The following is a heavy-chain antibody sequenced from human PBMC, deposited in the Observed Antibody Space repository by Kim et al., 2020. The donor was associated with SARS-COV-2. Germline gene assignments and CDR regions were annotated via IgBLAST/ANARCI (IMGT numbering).Heavy chain of an antibody. V-gene: IGHV3-30*18. J-gene: IGHJ6*01. CDR3: AKEGNGYSSSWQGGYYY. D-gene: IGHD6-13*01. CDR1: GFTFSSYG. CDR2: ISYDGSNK. Sequence: GGSLRLSCAASGFTFSSYGMHWVRQAPGKGLEWVAVISYDGSNKYYADSVKGRFTISRDNSKNTLYLQMNSLRAEDTAVYYCAKEGNGYSSSWQGGYYY.